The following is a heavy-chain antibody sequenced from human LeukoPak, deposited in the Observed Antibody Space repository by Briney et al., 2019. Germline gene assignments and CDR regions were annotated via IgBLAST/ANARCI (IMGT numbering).Heavy chain of an antibody. D-gene: IGHD2-15*01. CDR1: GGSISSGGYS. CDR2: IYHSGST. J-gene: IGHJ5*02. Sequence: SQTLSLTCAVSGGSISSGGYSRSWIRQPPGKGLEWIGYIYHSGSTYYNPSLKSRVTISVDRSKNQFSLKLSSVTAADTAVYYCASGIVAEVEGSNWFDPWGQGTLVTVSS. CDR3: ASGIVAEVEGSNWFDP. V-gene: IGHV4-30-2*01.